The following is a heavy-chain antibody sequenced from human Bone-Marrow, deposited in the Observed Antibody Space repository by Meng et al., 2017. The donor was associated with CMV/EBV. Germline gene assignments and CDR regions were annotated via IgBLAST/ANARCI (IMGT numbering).Heavy chain of an antibody. J-gene: IGHJ5*02. CDR3: ARELGGRTAMATSSLNWFDP. CDR1: GGSISSSSYY. D-gene: IGHD5-18*01. Sequence: GSLRLSCTVSGGSISSSSYYWGWIRQPPGKGLEWIGYIYYSGSTNYNPSLKSRVTISVDTSKNQFSLKLSSVTAADTAVYYCARELGGRTAMATSSLNWFDPWGQGTLVTVSS. V-gene: IGHV4-61*01. CDR2: IYYSGST.